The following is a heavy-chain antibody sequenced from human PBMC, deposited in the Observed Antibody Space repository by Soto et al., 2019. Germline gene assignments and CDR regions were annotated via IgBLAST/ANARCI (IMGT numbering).Heavy chain of an antibody. CDR3: ARDWESTVSTWSFGAF. D-gene: IGHD3-10*01. V-gene: IGHV1-69*08. J-gene: IGHJ4*02. CDR1: GGTFNPYT. Sequence: QVQLVQSGAEVKKPGSSVKVSCKASGGTFNPYTVNWVRQAPGQGLEWMGRIIPFLGVTNYAQKFQARVTLTADTSTTTAYMELSGLRFEDTAVYYCARDWESTVSTWSFGAFWGRGTLVTVSS. CDR2: IIPFLGVT.